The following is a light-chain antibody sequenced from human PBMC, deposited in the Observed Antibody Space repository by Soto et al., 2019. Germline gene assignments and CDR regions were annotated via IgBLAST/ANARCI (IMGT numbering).Light chain of an antibody. J-gene: IGKJ2*01. Sequence: DIQMTQSPSTLSASVGDRVTITCRASQSISSWLAWYQQKPGKAPKRLIYKASSLESGVPSRFSGSGSGKEFTLTISSLQPDDFSTYYCQQYNSYLYTRGQGTKLEIK. CDR1: QSISSW. CDR3: QQYNSYLYT. V-gene: IGKV1-5*03. CDR2: KAS.